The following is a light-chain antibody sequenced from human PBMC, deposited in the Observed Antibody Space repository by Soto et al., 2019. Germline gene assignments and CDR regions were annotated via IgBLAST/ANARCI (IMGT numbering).Light chain of an antibody. CDR3: QPYHTYSSLT. CDR1: QSISSW. CDR2: DAS. V-gene: IGKV1-5*01. J-gene: IGKJ4*01. Sequence: DIQMTQSPSTLSASVGDRVTITCRASQSISSWLAWYQQKLGRAPRLLIYDASSLESGVPSRFSGSGYGTEFTLTISSLQPDDFATYYCQPYHTYSSLTFGAGTKVDIK.